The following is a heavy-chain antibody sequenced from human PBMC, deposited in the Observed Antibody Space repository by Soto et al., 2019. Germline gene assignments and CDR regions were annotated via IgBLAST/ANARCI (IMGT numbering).Heavy chain of an antibody. V-gene: IGHV3-23*01. CDR2: ISGSGGST. D-gene: IGHD4-17*01. CDR3: AKDPRMTTVTVFDY. CDR1: RFTFSSYA. Sequence: GGSLRLSCAASRFTFSSYALSWVRQAPGDGLERDSAISGSGGSTYYGDSVKGRFTITRDKSKDTLYLQMNSLRAEDTAVYYCAKDPRMTTVTVFDYWGQGTLVTVSS. J-gene: IGHJ4*02.